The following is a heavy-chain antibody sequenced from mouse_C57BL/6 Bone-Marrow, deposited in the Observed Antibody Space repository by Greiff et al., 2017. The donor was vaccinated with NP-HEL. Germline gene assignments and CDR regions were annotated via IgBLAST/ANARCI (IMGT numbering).Heavy chain of an antibody. J-gene: IGHJ3*01. CDR1: GYAFTNYL. V-gene: IGHV1-54*01. D-gene: IGHD1-1*01. CDR3: ASIYYYGSSLAY. CDR2: INPGSGGT. Sequence: QVHVKQSGAELVRPGTSVKVSCKASGYAFTNYLIEWVKQRPGQGLEWIGVINPGSGGTNYNEKFKGKATLTADKSSSTAYMQLSSLTSEDSAVYFCASIYYYGSSLAYWGQGTLVTVSA.